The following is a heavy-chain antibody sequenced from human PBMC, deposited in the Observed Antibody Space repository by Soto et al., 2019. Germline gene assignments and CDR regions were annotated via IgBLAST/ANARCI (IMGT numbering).Heavy chain of an antibody. CDR2: IYWDDDK. V-gene: IGHV2-5*02. CDR3: AHFLGLGDTHV. D-gene: IGHD3-10*01. J-gene: IGHJ6*02. Sequence: QITLKESGPTLVKPTQTLTLTCTFSGFSLSTRGVGVGWIRQPPGKALEWLALIYWDDDKRYSPSMKSRLTTTRDTSETQVVITMSNLDPVDTGTHDCAHFLGLGDTHVWGQGTTVTVSS. CDR1: GFSLSTRGVG.